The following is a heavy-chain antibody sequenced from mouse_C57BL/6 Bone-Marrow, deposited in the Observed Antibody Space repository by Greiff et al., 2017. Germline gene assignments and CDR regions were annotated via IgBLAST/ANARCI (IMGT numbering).Heavy chain of an antibody. CDR1: GYTFTDYN. J-gene: IGHJ1*03. V-gene: IGHV1-18*01. Sequence: VQLQQSGPELVKPGASVKIPCKASGYTFTDYNMDWVKQSHGKSLEWIGDINPDNGGTIYNQKFKGKATLTVDKSSSTAYMELRSLTSEDTAVYYCARSRKFWYFDVWGTGTTVTVSS. CDR2: INPDNGGT. CDR3: ARSRKFWYFDV.